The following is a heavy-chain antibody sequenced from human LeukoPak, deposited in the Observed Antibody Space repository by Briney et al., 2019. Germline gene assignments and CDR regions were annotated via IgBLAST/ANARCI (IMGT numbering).Heavy chain of an antibody. D-gene: IGHD3-3*01. J-gene: IGHJ3*02. CDR2: IKSRGDGETR. CDR3: AAVGEWLSNAFNT. CDR1: GFTFSIAW. V-gene: IGHV3-15*01. Sequence: GGSLRLSCAASGFTFSIAWMSWVRQAPGKGLEWVGRIKSRGDGETRDYAAPVKDRFIISRDDSKNTLYLQMDSLRTEDTAIYYCAAVGEWLSNAFNTWGQGTLVTVSA.